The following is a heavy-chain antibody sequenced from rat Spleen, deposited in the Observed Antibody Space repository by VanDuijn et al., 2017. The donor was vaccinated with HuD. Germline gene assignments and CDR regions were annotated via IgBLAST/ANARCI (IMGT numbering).Heavy chain of an antibody. Sequence: EVQLQESGPGLVKPSQSLSLTCSVTDHSITNGYRWNWIRKFPGNKLEWMGYINSAGNTLYNPSLKSRISITRDTSNNQFFLQVNSVSSEDTATYYCARSDGVHYYLPFADWGQGTLVTASS. V-gene: IGHV3-3*01. CDR1: DHSITNGYR. J-gene: IGHJ3*01. D-gene: IGHD1-1*01. CDR2: INSAGNT. CDR3: ARSDGVHYYLPFAD.